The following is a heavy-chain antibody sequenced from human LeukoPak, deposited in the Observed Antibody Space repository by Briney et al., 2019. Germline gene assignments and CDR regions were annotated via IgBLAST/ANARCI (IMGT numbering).Heavy chain of an antibody. Sequence: GGSLRLSCAASGFTFSSYWMSWVRQAPGKGLEWVANIKQDGSEKYYVDSVKGRFTISRDNAKNSLYLQMNSLRAEDTAVYYCASGPWYYYDSSGDYWGQGILVTVSS. CDR2: IKQDGSEK. V-gene: IGHV3-7*01. D-gene: IGHD3-22*01. CDR3: ASGPWYYYDSSGDY. J-gene: IGHJ4*02. CDR1: GFTFSSYW.